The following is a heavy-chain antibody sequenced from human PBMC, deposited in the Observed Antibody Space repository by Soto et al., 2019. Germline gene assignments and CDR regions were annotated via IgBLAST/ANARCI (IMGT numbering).Heavy chain of an antibody. V-gene: IGHV4-59*01. CDR3: ARGSGAAAGYFDY. D-gene: IGHD6-13*01. CDR2: IYYSGST. Sequence: PSETLSLTCTVSGGSISSSYWSWIRQPPGKGLEWIGYIYYSGSTNYNPSLKSRVTISVDTSKNQFSLKLSSVTAADTAVYYCARGSGAAAGYFDYWGQGTLVTVSS. J-gene: IGHJ4*02. CDR1: GGSISSSY.